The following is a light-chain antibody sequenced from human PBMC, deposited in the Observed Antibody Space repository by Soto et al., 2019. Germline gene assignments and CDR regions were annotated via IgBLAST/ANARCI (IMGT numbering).Light chain of an antibody. V-gene: IGLV2-14*01. Sequence: QSALTQPASVSGSPGQSITISCTGTSSDVGGYNYVSWYQQHPGKAPKLMIYDVSNRPSGVSNRFSGSKSGNMASLTISGPQAEDGGDDYCSSFTSTSTLVFGGGTRLTVL. J-gene: IGLJ2*01. CDR3: SSFTSTSTLV. CDR2: DVS. CDR1: SSDVGGYNY.